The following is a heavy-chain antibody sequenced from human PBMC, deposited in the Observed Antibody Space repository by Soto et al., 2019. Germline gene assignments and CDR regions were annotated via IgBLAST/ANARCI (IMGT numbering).Heavy chain of an antibody. J-gene: IGHJ4*02. D-gene: IGHD4-17*01. V-gene: IGHV4-39*01. CDR1: GGSISSSSYY. CDR2: IYYSGST. Sequence: PSETLSLTCTVSGGSISSSSYYWGWIRQPPGKGLEWIGSIYYSGSTYYNPSLKSRVTISVDTSKNQFSLKLSSVTAADTAVYYCAAVYGDPDYWGQGTLVTVPQ. CDR3: AAVYGDPDY.